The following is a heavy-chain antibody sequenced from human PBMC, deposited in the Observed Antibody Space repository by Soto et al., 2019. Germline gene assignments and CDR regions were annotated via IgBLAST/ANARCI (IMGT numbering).Heavy chain of an antibody. CDR2: ISAYNGNT. CDR3: ASAGGENSGWYRGDAFDI. J-gene: IGHJ3*02. CDR1: GYTFTSYG. D-gene: IGHD6-19*01. V-gene: IGHV1-18*01. Sequence: QVQLVQSGAEVKKPGASVKVSCKASGYTFTSYGISWVRQAPGQGLEWMGWISAYNGNTNYAQKLQGRVTMTTDTSSSTAYMELRSLRSDDTAVYYCASAGGENSGWYRGDAFDIWGQGTMVTVSS.